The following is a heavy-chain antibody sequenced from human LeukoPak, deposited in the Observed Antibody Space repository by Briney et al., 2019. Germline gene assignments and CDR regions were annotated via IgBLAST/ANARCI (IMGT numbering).Heavy chain of an antibody. Sequence: GGSLRLSCAASGFTVSSNYMSWVRQAPGKGLEWVSVIYSGGSTYYADSVKGRFTISRDNSKNTLYLQMNSLRAEDTAVYYCARADIAAALSSYYGMDAWGQGTTVTVSS. J-gene: IGHJ6*02. CDR1: GFTVSSNY. V-gene: IGHV3-66*01. D-gene: IGHD6-13*01. CDR3: ARADIAAALSSYYGMDA. CDR2: IYSGGST.